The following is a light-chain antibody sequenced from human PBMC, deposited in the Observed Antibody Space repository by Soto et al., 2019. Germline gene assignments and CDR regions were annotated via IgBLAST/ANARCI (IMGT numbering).Light chain of an antibody. CDR1: SSDVGGYNY. CDR2: EVS. J-gene: IGLJ1*01. CDR3: SSYTSSSPLDV. V-gene: IGLV2-14*01. Sequence: QSVLTQPASVSGSPGQSITISCTGTSSDVGGYNYVSWYQQHPGKAPKLMIYEVSNRPSGVSNRFSGSKSGNTASLTISGLQAEAEADYYCSSYTSSSPLDVFGHCTKATV.